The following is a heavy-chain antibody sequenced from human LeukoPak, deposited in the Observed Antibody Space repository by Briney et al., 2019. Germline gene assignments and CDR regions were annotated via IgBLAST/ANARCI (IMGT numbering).Heavy chain of an antibody. CDR2: INHSGST. CDR3: ARRLGRKFGERFYYYYYMDV. J-gene: IGHJ6*03. CDR1: GDSISTSSYF. V-gene: IGHV4-39*07. D-gene: IGHD3-10*01. Sequence: SETLSLTCSVSGDSISTSSYFWSWVRQPPGKGLEWIGEINHSGSTKYNPSLKSRITMSVDTSKNQFSLKLSSVTAADTAVYYCARRLGRKFGERFYYYYYMDVWGKGTTVTISS.